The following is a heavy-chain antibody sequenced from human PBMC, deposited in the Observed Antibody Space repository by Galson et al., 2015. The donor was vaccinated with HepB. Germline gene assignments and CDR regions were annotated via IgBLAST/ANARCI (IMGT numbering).Heavy chain of an antibody. CDR2: FYYGGAT. D-gene: IGHD6-19*01. CDR3: ARRRGDSSMFDP. V-gene: IGHV4-39*01. CDR1: SVSISSSGYY. Sequence: ETLSLTCAVSSVSISSSGYYWVWIRQPPGKGLEWIGNFYYGGATYYNPSLKSRVTISGDTSKNQVSLKLTSVTATDTAVYYCARRRGDSSMFDPWGQGTLVTVSS. J-gene: IGHJ5*02.